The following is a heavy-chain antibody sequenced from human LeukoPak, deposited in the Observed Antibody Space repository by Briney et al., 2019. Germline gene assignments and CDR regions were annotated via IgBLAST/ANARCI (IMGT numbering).Heavy chain of an antibody. J-gene: IGHJ5*02. V-gene: IGHV1-69*13. D-gene: IGHD3-10*01. CDR2: IIPIFGTA. CDR3: ARDDITMVRGVRENWFDP. CDR1: GGTFSSYA. Sequence: SVKVSCKASGGTFSSYAISWVRQAPGQGLEWMGGIIPIFGTANYAQKFQGRVTITADESTSTAYMELSSLRSEDTAVYYCARDDITMVRGVRENWFDPWGQGTLVTVSS.